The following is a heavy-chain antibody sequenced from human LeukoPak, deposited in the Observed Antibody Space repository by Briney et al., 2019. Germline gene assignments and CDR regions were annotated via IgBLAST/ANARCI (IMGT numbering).Heavy chain of an antibody. CDR3: ARDTSVGSG. Sequence: SVKVSCKASGGTFSSYAISWVRQAPGQGLEWMGRTIPILGIANYAQKFQGRVTITADKSTSTAYMELSSLRSEDTAVYYCARDTSVGSGWGQGTLVTVSS. V-gene: IGHV1-69*04. D-gene: IGHD3-10*01. J-gene: IGHJ4*02. CDR2: TIPILGIA. CDR1: GGTFSSYA.